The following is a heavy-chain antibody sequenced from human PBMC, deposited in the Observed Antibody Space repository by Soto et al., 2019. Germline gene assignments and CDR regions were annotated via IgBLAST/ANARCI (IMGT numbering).Heavy chain of an antibody. J-gene: IGHJ3*02. CDR3: ARGRVYDYGYYCAFDI. D-gene: IGHD4-17*01. CDR2: IYYSGST. CDR1: GGSISSGGYY. Sequence: QVQLQESGPGLVKPSQTLSLTCTVSGGSISSGGYYWSWIRQHPGKGLEWIGYIYYSGSTYYNPSLKSRVTISVDTSKNQFSRKLSSVTAADTAVYYCARGRVYDYGYYCAFDIWGQGTMVTVSS. V-gene: IGHV4-31*03.